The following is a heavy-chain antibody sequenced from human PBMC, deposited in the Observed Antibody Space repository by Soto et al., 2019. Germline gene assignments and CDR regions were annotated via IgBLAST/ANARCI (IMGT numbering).Heavy chain of an antibody. V-gene: IGHV1-18*01. CDR1: GYTFIRFG. J-gene: IGHJ6*02. CDR3: AVRYCIVDVCLTPGVFDTDV. D-gene: IGHD2-15*01. CDR2: ISPYNGDT. Sequence: QVQLVQSGGEVKKPGASVKISCKASGYTFIRFGINWVRQAPGQGPEWMGWISPYNGDTNYAQKFQDRVTMTTDTPTSTAYMELRSLRSDDTAVYYCAVRYCIVDVCLTPGVFDTDVWVQGTTVIVSS.